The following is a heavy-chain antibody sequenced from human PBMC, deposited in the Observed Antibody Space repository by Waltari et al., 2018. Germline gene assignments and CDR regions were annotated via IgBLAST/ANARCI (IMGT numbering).Heavy chain of an antibody. CDR3: AKGGDGYNEVYYGMDV. D-gene: IGHD5-12*01. CDR1: GLSFSSYA. V-gene: IGHV3-23*01. CDR2: ISVTGGST. J-gene: IGHJ6*02. Sequence: EVQLLESGGGLVQPGGSLRLSRAASGLSFSSYAMSWVRQAPGKGLEWVSSISVTGGSTYYADSVKGRFTISRDNSKNTLYLQMNSLRVEDTAVYYCAKGGDGYNEVYYGMDVWGQGTTVTISS.